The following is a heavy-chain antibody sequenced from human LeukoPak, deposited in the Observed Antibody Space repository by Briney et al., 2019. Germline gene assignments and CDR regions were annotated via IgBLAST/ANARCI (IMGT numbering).Heavy chain of an antibody. D-gene: IGHD3-3*01. V-gene: IGHV1-69*04. CDR2: IIPISGIA. CDR3: ARVLEYSGRWFDP. CDR1: GGTFSSYA. J-gene: IGHJ5*02. Sequence: SVSVSCKASGGTFSSYAISWVRQAPGQGLEWMGRIIPISGIANYAQKFQGRVTITADKSTSTAYMELSSLRSEDTAVYYCARVLEYSGRWFDPWGQGTLVTVSA.